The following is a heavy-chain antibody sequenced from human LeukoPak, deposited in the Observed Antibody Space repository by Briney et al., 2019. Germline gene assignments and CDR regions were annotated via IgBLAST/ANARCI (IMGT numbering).Heavy chain of an antibody. CDR1: GGSISSSSYY. J-gene: IGHJ5*02. Sequence: ASETLSLTCTVSGGSISSSSYYWGWIRQPPGKGLEWIGSIYYSGSTYYNPSLKSRVTISVDTSKNQFSLKLSSVTAADTAVYYCARGIGQLAAGWFDPWGQGTLVTVSS. CDR2: IYYSGST. CDR3: ARGIGQLAAGWFDP. D-gene: IGHD6-6*01. V-gene: IGHV4-39*01.